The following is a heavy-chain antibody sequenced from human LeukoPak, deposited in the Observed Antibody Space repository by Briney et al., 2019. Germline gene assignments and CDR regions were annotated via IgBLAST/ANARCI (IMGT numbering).Heavy chain of an antibody. CDR2: IHYSGST. CDR1: GGSITSHF. Sequence: SKTLSLTCSVSGGSITSHFWSWIRQPPGKGLEWIGYIHYSGSTNYNPSLKSRVTISPDTSKNQLFLKLNSVTAADTAVYYCARLVWLGESPGSWFDSWGQGTLVTVSS. V-gene: IGHV4-59*11. J-gene: IGHJ5*01. D-gene: IGHD3-10*01. CDR3: ARLVWLGESPGSWFDS.